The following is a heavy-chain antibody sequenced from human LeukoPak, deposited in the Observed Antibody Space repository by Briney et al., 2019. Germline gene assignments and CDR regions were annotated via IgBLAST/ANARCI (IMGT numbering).Heavy chain of an antibody. CDR3: ARDRYYYDSSARYFDY. V-gene: IGHV4-4*07. Sequence: SETLSLTCTVSGGSISSYYWSWIRQPAGKGLEWIGRIHASGSTNYSPSLKSRVTMSVDTSKNQFSLKLSSVTAADTAVYYCARDRYYYDSSARYFDYWGQGTLVTVSS. CDR1: GGSISSYY. J-gene: IGHJ4*02. D-gene: IGHD3-22*01. CDR2: IHASGST.